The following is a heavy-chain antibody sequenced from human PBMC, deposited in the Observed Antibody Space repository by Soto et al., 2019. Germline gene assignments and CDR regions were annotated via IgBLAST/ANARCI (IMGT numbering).Heavy chain of an antibody. V-gene: IGHV1-58*01. Sequence: SVKVSCKTSGFTFSSSAVHWVRQARGHRLQWIGWIDVGSANANYAQMLQERVTISRDMSTSTAYMELSSLRPEDTAVYYCARDMGFGLSDYWGQGTLVTVSS. CDR2: IDVGSANA. CDR1: GFTFSSSA. J-gene: IGHJ4*02. D-gene: IGHD3-10*01. CDR3: ARDMGFGLSDY.